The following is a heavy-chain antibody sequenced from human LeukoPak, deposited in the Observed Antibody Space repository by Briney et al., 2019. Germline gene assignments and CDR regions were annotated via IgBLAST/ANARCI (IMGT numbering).Heavy chain of an antibody. CDR1: GYTFTGYY. J-gene: IGHJ4*02. V-gene: IGHV1-2*02. D-gene: IGHD4-23*01. Sequence: GASVKVSCKASGYTFTGYYMHWVRQAPGQGLEWMGWISPNSGATNYAQKFQGRVTMTRDTSISTAHMELSSLRYDDTAVYYCARVYYAGKSPSPGGYWGQGTLVTVSS. CDR3: ARVYYAGKSPSPGGY. CDR2: ISPNSGAT.